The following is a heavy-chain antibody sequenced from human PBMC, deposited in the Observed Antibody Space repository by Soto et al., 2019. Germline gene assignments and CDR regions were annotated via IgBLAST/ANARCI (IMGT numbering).Heavy chain of an antibody. CDR3: ARRGGGVVLAATTPFDY. Sequence: QVPLQESGPRLVRPSGTLSLTCTVSSGSITSANWWSWVRQPPGRGLEWIGEIYDSGSTNYNLSLKRRVTLSVDKSKNQFSLSLSSVTAADTAMYYCARRGGGVVLAATTPFDYWGQGTLVTVSS. V-gene: IGHV4-4*02. CDR2: IYDSGST. J-gene: IGHJ4*02. CDR1: SGSITSANW. D-gene: IGHD2-15*01.